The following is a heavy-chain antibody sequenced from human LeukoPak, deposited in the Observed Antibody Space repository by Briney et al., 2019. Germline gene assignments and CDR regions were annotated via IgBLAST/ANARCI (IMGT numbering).Heavy chain of an antibody. V-gene: IGHV3-11*01. CDR1: GLTFSDYY. J-gene: IGHJ5*02. CDR3: ATDGAGFDT. Sequence: GGSLRLYCAASGLTFSDYYMRWIRQAPGKGLEWLSYINIGGTNTHYADSVKGRFTISRDNAKKSLYLEMTNLRAEDTAVYYCATDGAGFDTWGQGVLVTVSS. CDR2: INIGGTNT.